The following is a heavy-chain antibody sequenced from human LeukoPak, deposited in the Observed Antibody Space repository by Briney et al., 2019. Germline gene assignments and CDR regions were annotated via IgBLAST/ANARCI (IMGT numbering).Heavy chain of an antibody. Sequence: GGSLRLSCAASGFTFSSYGMSWVRQAPGKGLEWVSGINWNGGSTGYADSVKGRFTISRDNAKNSLYLQMNSLRAEDTALYYCARLGHYYDSSGYYSYDYYYYYMDVWGKGTTVTVSS. CDR3: ARLGHYYDSSGYYSYDYYYYYMDV. D-gene: IGHD3-22*01. J-gene: IGHJ6*03. V-gene: IGHV3-20*04. CDR1: GFTFSSYG. CDR2: INWNGGST.